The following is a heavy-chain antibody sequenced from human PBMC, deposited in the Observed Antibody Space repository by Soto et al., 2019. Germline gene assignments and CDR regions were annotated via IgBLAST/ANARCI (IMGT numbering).Heavy chain of an antibody. CDR3: ATQRLCTGGHCWNWFDP. J-gene: IGHJ5*02. V-gene: IGHV4-30-4*01. CDR2: IYYTGNT. D-gene: IGHD2-8*02. CDR1: GASINSGDYY. Sequence: SETLSLTCTVSGASINSGDYYWSWIRQPPGKGLEWIGYIYYTGNTVFNPSLKGRVTISLDTSKKQFSLKLNSVTAADTAVYYCATQRLCTGGHCWNWFDPWGQGTLVTVLL.